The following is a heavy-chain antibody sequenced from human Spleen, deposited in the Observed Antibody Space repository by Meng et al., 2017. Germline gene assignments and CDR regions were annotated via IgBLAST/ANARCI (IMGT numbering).Heavy chain of an antibody. CDR1: GFTFSNYE. D-gene: IGHD7-27*01. Sequence: GESLKISCAASGFTFSNYEMNWVRQAPGKGLEWVSHISSSGRTMYYADSVKGRFTISRDNAKNSLYLQMNSLGAEDTALYYCASPWGSVRYFDYWGQGTLVTVYS. CDR2: ISSSGRTM. V-gene: IGHV3-48*03. CDR3: ASPWGSVRYFDY. J-gene: IGHJ4*02.